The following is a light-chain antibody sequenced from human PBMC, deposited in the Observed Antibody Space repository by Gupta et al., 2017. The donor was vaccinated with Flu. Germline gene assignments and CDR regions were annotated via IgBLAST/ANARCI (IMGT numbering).Light chain of an antibody. CDR3: QQAYSFPLT. Sequence: GDRVTVTCRASEGINSQLGWYQQKPGKAPKLLIYPASTLQSGVPSRFSGSGSETEFTLTITTLQPEDAAIYFCQQAYSFPLTFGGGSKVEIK. CDR1: EGINSQ. J-gene: IGKJ4*01. V-gene: IGKV1-12*01. CDR2: PAS.